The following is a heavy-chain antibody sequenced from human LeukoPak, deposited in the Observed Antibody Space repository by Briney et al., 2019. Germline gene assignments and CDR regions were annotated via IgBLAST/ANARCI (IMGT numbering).Heavy chain of an antibody. D-gene: IGHD6-13*01. CDR3: ARDKGSWYEYYFDY. J-gene: IGHJ4*02. CDR2: ISSSSSYI. CDR1: GFTFSSYS. V-gene: IGHV3-21*01. Sequence: GGSLRLSCAASGFTFSSYSMSWVRQAPGKGLEWVSSISSSSSYIYYADSVKGRFTISRDNAKNSLYLQMNSLRAEDTAVYYCARDKGSWYEYYFDYWGQGTLVTVSS.